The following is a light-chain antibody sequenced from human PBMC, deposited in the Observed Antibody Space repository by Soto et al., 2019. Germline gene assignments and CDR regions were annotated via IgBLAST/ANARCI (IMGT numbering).Light chain of an antibody. CDR2: SNN. CDR1: SSNIGSNY. J-gene: IGLJ2*01. CDR3: AAWDDSLSGPV. V-gene: IGLV1-47*02. Sequence: QSVLTQPPSASGTPGQRVTISCSGSSSNIGSNYVYWYQQLPGTAPKLLIYSNNQRPSGVPDRFSGSKSGTSASLSISGLRSEDEADYYCAAWDDSLSGPVVGGGTKLTVL.